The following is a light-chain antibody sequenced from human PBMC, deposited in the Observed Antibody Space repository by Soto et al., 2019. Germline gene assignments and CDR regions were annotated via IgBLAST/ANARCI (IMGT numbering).Light chain of an antibody. Sequence: SYELTQPPSVSVAPGKTARITCGGNNIGSKSVHWYQQKPGQAPVLVIYYDSDRPSGIPERFAGSNSGNTATLTISRVEGGDEADYYCKVWDSSSDHWVFGGGTKLPVL. CDR1: NIGSKS. J-gene: IGLJ3*02. CDR2: YDS. CDR3: KVWDSSSDHWV. V-gene: IGLV3-21*04.